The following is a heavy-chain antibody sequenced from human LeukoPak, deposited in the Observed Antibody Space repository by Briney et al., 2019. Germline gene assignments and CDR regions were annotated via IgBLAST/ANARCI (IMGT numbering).Heavy chain of an antibody. J-gene: IGHJ4*02. Sequence: PGGSLRLSCAASGFTFSSYSMNWVRQSPGKGLEWVSSISSSSSYIYYADSVKGRFTISRDNAKNSLYLQMSSLRAEDTAVYYCARDDDSVLGTFDYWGQGTLVTVSS. CDR3: ARDDDSVLGTFDY. D-gene: IGHD3-10*01. CDR1: GFTFSSYS. CDR2: ISSSSSYI. V-gene: IGHV3-21*01.